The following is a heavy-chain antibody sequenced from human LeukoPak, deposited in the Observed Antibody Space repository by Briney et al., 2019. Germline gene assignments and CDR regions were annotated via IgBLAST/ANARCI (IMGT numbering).Heavy chain of an antibody. CDR1: GGPISSSSYY. D-gene: IGHD2-2*01. V-gene: IGHV4-39*07. CDR2: IYYSGST. CDR3: ARVVVPAPSNWFDP. J-gene: IGHJ5*02. Sequence: KTSETLSLTCTVSGGPISSSSYYWGWIRQPPGKGLEWIGSIYYSGSTYYNPSLKSRVTISVDTSKNQFSLKLGSVTAADTAVYYCARVVVPAPSNWFDPWGQGTLVTVSS.